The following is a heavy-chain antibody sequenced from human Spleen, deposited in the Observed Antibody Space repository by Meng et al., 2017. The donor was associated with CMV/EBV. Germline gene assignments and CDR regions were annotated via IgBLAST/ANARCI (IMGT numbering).Heavy chain of an antibody. J-gene: IGHJ6*02. CDR2: ISSSSSYM. CDR3: ARDRLQWELGRYGMDV. Sequence: GESLKISCAASGFTFSSYSMNWVRQAPGKGLEWVSSISSSSSYMYYADSVKGRFTISRDNAKNSLYLQMNSLSADDTAVYYCARDRLQWELGRYGMDVWGHGTTVTVSS. D-gene: IGHD1-26*01. CDR1: GFTFSSYS. V-gene: IGHV3-21*01.